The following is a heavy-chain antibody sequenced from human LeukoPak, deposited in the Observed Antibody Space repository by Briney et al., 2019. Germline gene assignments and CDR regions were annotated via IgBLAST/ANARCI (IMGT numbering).Heavy chain of an antibody. J-gene: IGHJ4*02. D-gene: IGHD2-15*01. CDR1: GFTFSSYG. CDR2: ISGSGGST. V-gene: IGHV3-23*01. Sequence: GGSLRLSCAASGFTFSSYGMSWVRQAPGKGLEWVSVISGSGGSTYYADSVKGRFTIYRDNSKNKLYFQMNSLRAEDTAVYYCAKTPASYCSGGSCYFYYFDYWGQGTLVTVSS. CDR3: AKTPASYCSGGSCYFYYFDY.